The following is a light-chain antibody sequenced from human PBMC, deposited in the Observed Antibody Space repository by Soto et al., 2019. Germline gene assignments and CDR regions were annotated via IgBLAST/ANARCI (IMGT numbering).Light chain of an antibody. CDR3: QQYHTYPYT. CDR1: QRINNW. V-gene: IGKV1-5*01. J-gene: IGKJ2*01. Sequence: DIQMTQSPSTLSASVGDRVTITCRASQRINNWLAWYQQKPGKAPKFLMFDASTLETGVPSRFSGSGSGTEFTLTISSLQPDDFATYFCQQYHTYPYTFGQGTKLRSN. CDR2: DAS.